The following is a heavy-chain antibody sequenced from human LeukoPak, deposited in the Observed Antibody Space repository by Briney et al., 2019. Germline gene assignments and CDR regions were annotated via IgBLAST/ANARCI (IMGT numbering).Heavy chain of an antibody. V-gene: IGHV3-23*01. D-gene: IGHD2-15*01. CDR3: AKLGIVVVVAATTWFDP. CDR1: GFTFSSYA. CDR2: ISGSVGST. Sequence: GGSLRLSCAASGFTFSSYAMSWVRQAPGKGLEWVSAISGSVGSTYYADSVKGRFTISRDNSKNTLYLQMNSLRAEDTAVYYCAKLGIVVVVAATTWFDPWGQGTLVTVSS. J-gene: IGHJ5*02.